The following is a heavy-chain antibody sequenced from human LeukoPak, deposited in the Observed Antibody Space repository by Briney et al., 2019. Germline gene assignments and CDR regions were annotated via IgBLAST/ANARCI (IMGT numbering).Heavy chain of an antibody. CDR3: ARVWSGPNVGRDWFDP. J-gene: IGHJ5*02. V-gene: IGHV3-23*01. CDR1: GFTFSNYA. CDR2: ISGASDKT. Sequence: GGSLRLSCAASGFTFSNYAMSWFRQAPGKGLEWVASISGASDKTFHADSVKGRFTISSDNSERTLYLQMNSLRGDDTAVYFCARVWSGPNVGRDWFDPWGQGTLVIVSS. D-gene: IGHD3-16*01.